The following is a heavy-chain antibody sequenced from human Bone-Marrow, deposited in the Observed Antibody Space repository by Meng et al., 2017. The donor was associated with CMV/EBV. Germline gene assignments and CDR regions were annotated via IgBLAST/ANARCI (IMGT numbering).Heavy chain of an antibody. CDR3: ARDGDYDFWSGYYSFDY. D-gene: IGHD3-3*01. J-gene: IGHJ4*02. Sequence: SVKVSCKASGGTFSSYAISWVRQAPGQGLEWMGGIIPILGIANYAQKFQGRVTITADKSTSTAYMELRSLRSDDTAVYYCARDGDYDFWSGYYSFDYWGQGTRVTVSS. V-gene: IGHV1-69*10. CDR2: IIPILGIA. CDR1: GGTFSSYA.